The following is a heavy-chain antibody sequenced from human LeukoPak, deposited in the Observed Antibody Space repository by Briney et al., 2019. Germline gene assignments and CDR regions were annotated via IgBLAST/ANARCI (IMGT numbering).Heavy chain of an antibody. CDR3: ARGHSYGFGERWFDP. Sequence: HPSETLSLTCTVSGDSISNYYWSWIRQPPGKGLEWIGDIFYSGRTTYNPSLKSRVTISVDTSNNQFSLKLSSVTAADTAVYYCARGHSYGFGERWFDPWGQGTLVTVSS. V-gene: IGHV4-59*01. J-gene: IGHJ5*01. D-gene: IGHD5-18*01. CDR2: IFYSGRT. CDR1: GDSISNYY.